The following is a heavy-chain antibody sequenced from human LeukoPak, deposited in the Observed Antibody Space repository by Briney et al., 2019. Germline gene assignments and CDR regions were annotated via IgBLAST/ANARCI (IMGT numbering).Heavy chain of an antibody. CDR3: ARYCSGGSCYDWFDP. CDR2: IYYSGST. Sequence: SQTLSLTCTVSGGSISSGDYYWSWIRQPPGKGLEWIGYIYYSGSTYYNPSLKSRVTISVDTSKNQFSLKLSSVTAADTAVYYCARYCSGGSCYDWFDPWGQGTLVTVSS. V-gene: IGHV4-30-4*01. J-gene: IGHJ5*02. CDR1: GGSISSGDYY. D-gene: IGHD2-15*01.